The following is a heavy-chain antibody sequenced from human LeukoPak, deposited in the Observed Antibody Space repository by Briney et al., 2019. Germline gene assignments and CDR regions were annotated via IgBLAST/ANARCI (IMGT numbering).Heavy chain of an antibody. Sequence: SSETLSLTCTVSGGSISSYYWSWIRQPPGKGLKWIGYIYYSGSTNYYPSLKSRVTISVDTSKNQFSLKLSSVTAADTAVYYCAGGPRYYDSSAYYRFDYWGQGTLVTVSS. J-gene: IGHJ4*02. V-gene: IGHV4-59*01. D-gene: IGHD3-22*01. CDR3: AGGPRYYDSSAYYRFDY. CDR2: IYYSGST. CDR1: GGSISSYY.